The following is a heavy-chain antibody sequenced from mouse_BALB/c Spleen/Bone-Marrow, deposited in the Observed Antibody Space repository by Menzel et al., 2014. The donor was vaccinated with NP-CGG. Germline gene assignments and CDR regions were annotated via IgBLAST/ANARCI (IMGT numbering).Heavy chain of an antibody. Sequence: EVQLVESGGGLVRPGGSLKLSCAASGFTFSSYGMSWVRQTPDKRLEMIATINVNGDTTYHPDSVKGRFTISRDNVKNTLYLQMSSLKSEDTAMYYCARGYDYSSWFAYWGQGTLVTVSA. J-gene: IGHJ3*01. CDR2: INVNGDTT. CDR1: GFTFSSYG. CDR3: ARGYDYSSWFAY. D-gene: IGHD2-4*01. V-gene: IGHV5-6-3*01.